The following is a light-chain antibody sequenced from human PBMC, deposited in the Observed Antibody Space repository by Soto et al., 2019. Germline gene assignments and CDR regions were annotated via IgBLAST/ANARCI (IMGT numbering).Light chain of an antibody. CDR2: KAS. J-gene: IGKJ1*01. V-gene: IGKV1-9*01. Sequence: DIQLTQSPSFLSASVGDRVTITCRASQGISSYLAWYQQKPRKAPKLLIYKASTLKSGVPSRFSGSGSGTEFTLTISSLQPDDFATYYCQHYNSYSEAFGQGTKVELK. CDR3: QHYNSYSEA. CDR1: QGISSY.